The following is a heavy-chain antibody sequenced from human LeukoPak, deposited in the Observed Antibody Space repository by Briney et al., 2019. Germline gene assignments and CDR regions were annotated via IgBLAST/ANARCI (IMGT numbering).Heavy chain of an antibody. Sequence: GGTLRLSCAASGFTFTSYGMSWVRQAPGKGLEWVSGISGGGDSTYYTDSVRGRFTISRDNAKKTVYLQMHSLRVEDRAVYSCATPLFPGWYGYFWGQGTLVTVSS. CDR2: ISGGGDST. J-gene: IGHJ4*02. CDR3: ATPLFPGWYGYF. D-gene: IGHD6-19*01. CDR1: GFTFTSYG. V-gene: IGHV3-23*01.